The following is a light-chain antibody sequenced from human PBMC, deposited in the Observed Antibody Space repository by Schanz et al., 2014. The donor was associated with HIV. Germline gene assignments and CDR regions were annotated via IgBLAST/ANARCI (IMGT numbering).Light chain of an antibody. CDR3: QQSGSSLRT. Sequence: EIVLTQSPGTLSLSPGERATLSCRASQSVSTTYLAWYQQKPGQAPRLLIYSASNRATGIPDRFSGSGSGTDFTLTITRLEPEDFAVYFCQQSGSSLRTFGQGTKVEIK. CDR1: QSVSTTY. CDR2: SAS. J-gene: IGKJ1*01. V-gene: IGKV3-20*01.